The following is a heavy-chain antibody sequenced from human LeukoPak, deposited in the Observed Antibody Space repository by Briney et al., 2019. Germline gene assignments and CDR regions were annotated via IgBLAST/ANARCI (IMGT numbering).Heavy chain of an antibody. V-gene: IGHV3-23*01. CDR1: GFTFSSYA. Sequence: GSLRLSCAASGFTFSSYAMSWVRQAPGKGLEWVSAISGSGGSTYYADSVKGRFTISRDNSKNTLYLQMNSLRAEDTAVYYGAKDGIYYDSSGYYYEHFDYWGQGTLVTVSS. CDR2: ISGSGGST. D-gene: IGHD3-22*01. J-gene: IGHJ4*02. CDR3: AKDGIYYDSSGYYYEHFDY.